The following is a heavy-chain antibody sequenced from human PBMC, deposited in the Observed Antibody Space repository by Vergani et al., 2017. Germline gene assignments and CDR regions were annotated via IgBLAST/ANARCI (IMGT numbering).Heavy chain of an antibody. CDR3: ARVPLQRYYYYYYGMDV. V-gene: IGHV4-31*01. CDR2: IYYSGST. CDR1: GGSISSGGYY. Sequence: QVQLQESGPGLVNPSQTLSLTCTVSGGSISSGGYYWSWIRQHPGKGLEWIGYIYYSGSTYYNPSLKSLVTISVDTSKNQFSLKLSSVTAADTAVYYCARVPLQRYYYYYYGMDVWGQGTTVTVSS. J-gene: IGHJ6*02. D-gene: IGHD5-18*01.